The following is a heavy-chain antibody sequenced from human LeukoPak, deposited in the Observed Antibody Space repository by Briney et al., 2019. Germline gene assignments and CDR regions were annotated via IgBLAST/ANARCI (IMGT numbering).Heavy chain of an antibody. J-gene: IGHJ1*01. D-gene: IGHD1-26*01. CDR3: ASLIVGATVYFQH. V-gene: IGHV4-59*08. Sequence: PSETLSLTCTVSGGSISSYYWSWIRQPPGKGLEWIGYIYYSGATNYNPSLKSRVTISVDTSKNQFSLKLSSVTAADTAVYYCASLIVGATVYFQHWGQGTLVTVSS. CDR2: IYYSGAT. CDR1: GGSISSYY.